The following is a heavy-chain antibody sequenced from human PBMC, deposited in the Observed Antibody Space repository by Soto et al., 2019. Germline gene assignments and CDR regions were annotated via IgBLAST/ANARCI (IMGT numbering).Heavy chain of an antibody. D-gene: IGHD6-19*01. V-gene: IGHV3-21*03. CDR2: IRGFSPYT. CDR3: RTQWLD. J-gene: IGHJ4*02. Sequence: GGSLRLSCISSGFTFRTYTMNWVRQAPGKGLEWVSGIRGFSPYTFYAESVKGRFTISRDNAKNSLYLQMNSLRTEDTAVYYCRTQWLDWGQGTLVTVSS. CDR1: GFTFRTYT.